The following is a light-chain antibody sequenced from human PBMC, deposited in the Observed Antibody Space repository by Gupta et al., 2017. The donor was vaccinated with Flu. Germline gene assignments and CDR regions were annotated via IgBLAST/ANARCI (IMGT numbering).Light chain of an antibody. Sequence: SFLSASVGDRVTITCRASQGIRSYLDWYKQKPGKAPKLLIYTASTWQSGVTSRFSGSGYGKEFTLTIISRQPEDFATYYCQQLNDNPPFTFGHGTKVDI. CDR2: TAS. CDR3: QQLNDNPPFT. CDR1: QGIRSY. J-gene: IGKJ3*01. V-gene: IGKV1-9*01.